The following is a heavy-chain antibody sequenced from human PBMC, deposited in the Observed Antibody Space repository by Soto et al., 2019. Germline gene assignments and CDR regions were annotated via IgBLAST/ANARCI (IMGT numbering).Heavy chain of an antibody. V-gene: IGHV3-30*18. J-gene: IGHJ5*02. CDR3: AKDPANLGNGFDP. CDR2: ILKDGSEE. Sequence: QVQLVESGGGVVQPGRSLRLSCAASGFTFSNFGMHWVRQAPGKGLEWVAAILKDGSEEFYGDSVRGRLTISRDNSKNTLSLEMNSLRAEDTAVYYCAKDPANLGNGFDPWGQGTLVTVYS. CDR1: GFTFSNFG.